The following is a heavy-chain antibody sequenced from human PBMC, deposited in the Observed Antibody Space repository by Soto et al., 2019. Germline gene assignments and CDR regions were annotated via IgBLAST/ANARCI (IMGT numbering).Heavy chain of an antibody. CDR3: ARLIPRSIAVAGT. J-gene: IGHJ4*02. D-gene: IGHD6-19*01. V-gene: IGHV4-39*01. CDR1: GGSISSSSYY. Sequence: PSETLSLTCTVSGGSISSSSYYWGWIRQPPGKGLEWIGSIYYSGSTYYNPSLKSRVTISVDTSKNQFSLKLSSVTAADTAVYYCARLIPRSIAVAGTWGQGTLVT. CDR2: IYYSGST.